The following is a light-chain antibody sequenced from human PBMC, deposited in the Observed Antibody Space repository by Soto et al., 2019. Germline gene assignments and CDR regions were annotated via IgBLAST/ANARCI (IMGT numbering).Light chain of an antibody. CDR2: AAS. Sequence: DIQLTQSPSFLSASVGDRVTMTFRASQGITSYLSWYQQKPGKAPKLLIYAASTLQSGVPSRFSGSGSGTDFTLTISSLQPEDFATYSCQQSYSNPRTFGQGTKVDIK. J-gene: IGKJ1*01. CDR3: QQSYSNPRT. CDR1: QGITSY. V-gene: IGKV1-9*01.